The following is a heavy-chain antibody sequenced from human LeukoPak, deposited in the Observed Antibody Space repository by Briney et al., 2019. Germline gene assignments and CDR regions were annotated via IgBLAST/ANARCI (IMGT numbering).Heavy chain of an antibody. CDR3: VREGLERRTNFDY. J-gene: IGHJ4*02. CDR1: GFTFTSHV. CDR2: ISMNVQTT. Sequence: QPGGSLRLSCSASGFTFTSHVMHWVRQAPGKGLQYVSGISMNVQTTYCAGSVKGRFTISRDSSKNTVYLQMNSLTAEDTAVYYCVREGLERRTNFDYWGQGTLVSVSS. D-gene: IGHD1-1*01. V-gene: IGHV3-64D*06.